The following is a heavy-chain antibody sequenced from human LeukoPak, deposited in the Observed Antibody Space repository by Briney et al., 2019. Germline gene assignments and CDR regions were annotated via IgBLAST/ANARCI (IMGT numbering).Heavy chain of an antibody. D-gene: IGHD1-1*01. CDR1: GYTFTSYD. CDR2: MNPNSGNT. J-gene: IGHJ4*02. V-gene: IGHV1-8*01. CDR3: ASARKTTGTTTFDY. Sequence: VASVKVSCKASGYTFTSYDINWVRQATGQGLEWMGWMNPNSGNTGYAQEFQGRVTMTRNTSISTAYMELSSLRSEDTAVYYCASARKTTGTTTFDYWGQGTLVIVSS.